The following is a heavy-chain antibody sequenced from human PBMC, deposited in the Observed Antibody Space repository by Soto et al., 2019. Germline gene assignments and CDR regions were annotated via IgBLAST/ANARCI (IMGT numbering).Heavy chain of an antibody. CDR2: ISYDGSNK. J-gene: IGHJ5*02. D-gene: IGHD3-22*01. V-gene: IGHV3-30-3*01. CDR1: GFTFSSYA. CDR3: ARERYYDSSGNAGS. Sequence: PGGSLRLSCAASGFTFSSYAMHWVSQAPGKGLEWVAVISYDGSNKYYADSVKGRFTISRDNSKNTMYLQMNSLRAEDTAVYYCARERYYDSSGNAGSWGQGT.